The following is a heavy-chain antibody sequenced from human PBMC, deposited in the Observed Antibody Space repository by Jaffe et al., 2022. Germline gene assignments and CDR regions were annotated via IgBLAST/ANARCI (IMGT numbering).Heavy chain of an antibody. CDR3: ARDSLTIFGVVGY. J-gene: IGHJ4*02. Sequence: EVQLVETGGGLIQPGGSLRLSCAASGFTVSSNYMSWVRQAPGKGLEWVSVIYSGGSTYYADSVKGRFTISRDNSKNTLYLQMNSLRAEDTAVYYCARDSLTIFGVVGYWGQGTLVTVSS. V-gene: IGHV3-53*02. D-gene: IGHD3-3*01. CDR2: IYSGGST. CDR1: GFTVSSNY.